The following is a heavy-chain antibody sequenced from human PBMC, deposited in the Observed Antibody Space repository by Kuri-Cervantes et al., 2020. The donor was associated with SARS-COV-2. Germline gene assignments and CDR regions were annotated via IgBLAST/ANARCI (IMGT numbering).Heavy chain of an antibody. CDR3: ARVSGSYYRSYYFDY. D-gene: IGHD1-26*01. CDR2: ISGSGGST. V-gene: IGHV3-21*01. J-gene: IGHJ4*02. Sequence: GESLKIPCAASGFTVSSNYMSWVRQAPGKGLEWVSAISGSGGSTYYADSVKGRFTISRDNAKNSLYLQMNSLRAEDTAVYYCARVSGSYYRSYYFDYWGQGTLVTVSS. CDR1: GFTVSSNY.